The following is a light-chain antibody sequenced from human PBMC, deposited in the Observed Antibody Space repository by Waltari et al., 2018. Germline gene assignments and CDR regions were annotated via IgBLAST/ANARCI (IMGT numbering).Light chain of an antibody. CDR1: SSNIGDNF. V-gene: IGLV1-51*01. Sequence: QSVLTQPPSVSASPGQKVTISCSGTSSNIGDNFVPWYQQLSGTAPKLLIYDNYKRPSGIPDRFSGSKSGTSATLAISGLQPGDEADYFCGTWDNSLNSGVFGGGTKVTVL. CDR2: DNY. CDR3: GTWDNSLNSGV. J-gene: IGLJ2*01.